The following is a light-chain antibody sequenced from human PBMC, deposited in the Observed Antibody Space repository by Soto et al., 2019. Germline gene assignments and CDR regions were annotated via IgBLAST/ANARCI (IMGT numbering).Light chain of an antibody. CDR2: DVS. Sequence: DIQMTQSPSSLSASVGDRVTITCQASQDISTHSTWFQQKPGKAPKLLIYDVSILETGVPSRFSGSGSGTHFTFSISSLQPEDIATYYCQQFDSLPLTFGGGTKVDIK. J-gene: IGKJ4*01. CDR3: QQFDSLPLT. CDR1: QDISTH. V-gene: IGKV1-33*01.